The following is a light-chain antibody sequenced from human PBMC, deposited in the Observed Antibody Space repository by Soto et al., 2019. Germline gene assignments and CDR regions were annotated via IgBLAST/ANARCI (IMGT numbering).Light chain of an antibody. CDR1: QTVSSN. V-gene: IGKV3-15*01. J-gene: IGKJ1*01. CDR2: GAS. Sequence: EIVMTQSPVTLSVSPGERDTLSCRASQTVSSNLAWYQQKPGQAPRLLIYGASTRATGIPSRFSGSGSGTEFTLTISSLQSEDFAVYFCQQYHNWRRKCGQVTKVDIK. CDR3: QQYHNWRRK.